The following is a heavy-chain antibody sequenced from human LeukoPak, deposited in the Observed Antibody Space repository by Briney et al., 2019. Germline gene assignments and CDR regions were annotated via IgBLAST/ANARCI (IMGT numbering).Heavy chain of an antibody. CDR1: GFTFSSYS. CDR3: ARVNVSLWFGESSNTYYFDY. V-gene: IGHV3-21*01. Sequence: KPGGSLRLSCAASGFTFSSYSMNWVRQAPGKGLEWVSSISSSSSYIYYADSVKGRFTISRDNAKNSLYLQMNSLRAEDTAVYYCARVNVSLWFGESSNTYYFDYWGQGTLVTVSS. J-gene: IGHJ4*02. CDR2: ISSSSSYI. D-gene: IGHD3-10*01.